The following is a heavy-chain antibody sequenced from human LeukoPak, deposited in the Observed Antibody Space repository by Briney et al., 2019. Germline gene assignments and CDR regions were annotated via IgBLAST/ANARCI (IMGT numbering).Heavy chain of an antibody. V-gene: IGHV4-39*01. CDR2: IYHRGNT. D-gene: IGHD4-17*01. J-gene: IGHJ5*02. Sequence: SETLSLTCTVSGXSISRSSYYWGWIRQPPGKGLEWIGNIYHRGNTYYNSSLKSRVTISVDTSKNQFSLKMTSVIAADTAVYYCASSPDDYGDYAAGNWFDPWGQGTLVTVSS. CDR1: GXSISRSSYY. CDR3: ASSPDDYGDYAAGNWFDP.